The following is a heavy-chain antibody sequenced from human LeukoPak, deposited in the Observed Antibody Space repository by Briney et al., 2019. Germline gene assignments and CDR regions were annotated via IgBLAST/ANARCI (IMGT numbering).Heavy chain of an antibody. V-gene: IGHV4-39*01. D-gene: IGHD2-15*01. CDR1: GTSISSDNYY. Sequence: SETLSLTCTVSGTSISSDNYYWGWIRQSPGKGLEWIGSFSYGGNTYYTPSLKSRFTISVDTSKNRFSLNLNSATAADTAVYYCARQRIVVVLAATPDYFDYWGQGTLVTVSS. CDR3: ARQRIVVVLAATPDYFDY. J-gene: IGHJ4*02. CDR2: FSYGGNT.